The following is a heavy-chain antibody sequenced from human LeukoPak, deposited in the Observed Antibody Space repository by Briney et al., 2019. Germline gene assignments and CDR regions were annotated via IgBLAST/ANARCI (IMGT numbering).Heavy chain of an antibody. CDR3: ATYIMVRGVPGAFDI. CDR2: IYYSGST. Sequence: PSETLSLTCTVSGGSISSSSYYLGWIRQPPGKGLEWIGCIYYSGSTYHNPSPKSRVTISVDTSKNQFSLKLRSVTAADTAVYYCATYIMVRGVPGAFDIWGQGTMVTVSS. J-gene: IGHJ3*02. V-gene: IGHV4-39*01. D-gene: IGHD3-10*01. CDR1: GGSISSSSYY.